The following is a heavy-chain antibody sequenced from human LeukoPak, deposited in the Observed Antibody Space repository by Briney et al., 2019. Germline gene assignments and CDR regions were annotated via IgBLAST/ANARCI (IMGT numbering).Heavy chain of an antibody. CDR1: GGSISSGDYY. Sequence: SQTLSLTCTVSGGSISSGDYYWSWIRQPPGKGLEWIGYIYYSGSTYYNPPLKSRVTISVDTSKNQFSLKLSSVTAADTAVYYCARLYYYDSSGYPPIYYFDYWGQGTLVTVSS. CDR3: ARLYYYDSSGYPPIYYFDY. V-gene: IGHV4-30-4*01. CDR2: IYYSGST. D-gene: IGHD3-22*01. J-gene: IGHJ4*02.